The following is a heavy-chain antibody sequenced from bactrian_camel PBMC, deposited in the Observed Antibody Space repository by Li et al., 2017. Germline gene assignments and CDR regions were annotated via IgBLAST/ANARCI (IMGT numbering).Heavy chain of an antibody. J-gene: IGHJ4*01. Sequence: QLVESGGGSVQAGGSLTLSCTASGFTFDRADMGWYRLAPGSDCELVSSITSDGRPYVRDSVKGRFTISRDNTKNTVSLQMSGLTPEDTGTYTCAAGVVCSSEDRFIHWGQGTQVTVS. V-gene: IGHV3S56*01. CDR1: GFTFDRAD. CDR2: ITSDGRP. CDR3: AAGVVCSSEDRFIH. D-gene: IGHD2*01.